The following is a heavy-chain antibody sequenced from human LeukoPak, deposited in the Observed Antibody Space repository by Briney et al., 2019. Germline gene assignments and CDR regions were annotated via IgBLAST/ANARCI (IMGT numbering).Heavy chain of an antibody. J-gene: IGHJ4*02. CDR3: ARQTGSGLFILL. CDR2: IYYSGNT. CDR1: GVSISSSNSY. D-gene: IGHD3/OR15-3a*01. Sequence: SETLSLTCTVSGVSISSSNSYWGWIRQPPGKGLGWIGSIYYSGNTYYNASLKSQVSISIDTSKNQFSLKLTSVTAADTAVYYCARQTGSGLFILLGGQGTLVTVSS. V-gene: IGHV4-39*01.